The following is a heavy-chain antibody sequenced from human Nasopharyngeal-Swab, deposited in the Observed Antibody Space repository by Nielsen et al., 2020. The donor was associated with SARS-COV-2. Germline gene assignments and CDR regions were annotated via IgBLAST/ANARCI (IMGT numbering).Heavy chain of an antibody. V-gene: IGHV3-53*01. J-gene: IGHJ4*02. CDR3: ARDAAGSGIDY. D-gene: IGHD2-15*01. Sequence: GESLKISCVVSGFSVSVPHMIWVRQAPGPGLAWVSFIYDGPNTLSADSVQGRFIISRDNSRNMLYLQMSGLTAEDTAVYYCARDAAGSGIDYWGQGALVTVSS. CDR2: IYDGPNT. CDR1: GFSVSVPH.